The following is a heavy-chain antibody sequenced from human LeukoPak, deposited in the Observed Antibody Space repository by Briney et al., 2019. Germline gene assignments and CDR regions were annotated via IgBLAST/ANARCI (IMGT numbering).Heavy chain of an antibody. CDR3: AKSSAYYTNWFDP. D-gene: IGHD3-22*01. CDR2: ISGGGTT. J-gene: IGHJ5*02. CDR1: GFTFSSYA. Sequence: GGSLRLSCAASGFTFSSYAMSWVRQAPGKGLEWVSSISGGGTTYYADSVKGRFTISRDNSKNALYLQMNSLRAEDTAVYYCAKSSAYYTNWFDPWGQGTLVTVSS. V-gene: IGHV3-23*01.